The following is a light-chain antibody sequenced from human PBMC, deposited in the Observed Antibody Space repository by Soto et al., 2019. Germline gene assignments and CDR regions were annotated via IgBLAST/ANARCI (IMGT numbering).Light chain of an antibody. CDR3: QEYIQWPPGM. Sequence: DIVVTQSPATLSASPGERVTLSCRASQFASSRLAWYQRRPGQVPRLLIYDTSTRATGISARFSGSGSGTEFTLTISSLQSEDFAVYYCQEYIQWPPGMFGPGTTVDIK. CDR1: QFASSR. V-gene: IGKV3-15*01. CDR2: DTS. J-gene: IGKJ1*01.